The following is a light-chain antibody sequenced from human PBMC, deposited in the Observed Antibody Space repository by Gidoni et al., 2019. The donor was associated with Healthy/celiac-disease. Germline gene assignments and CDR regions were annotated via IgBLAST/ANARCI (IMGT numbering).Light chain of an antibody. Sequence: AIRMTQSPSSLSASTGDRVTITCRASQGISSYLAWYQQKPGKAPKLLIYAASTLQSGVPSRFSGSGSGTDFTLTISCLQSADFATYYCQQYYSYPLTFGGGTKVEIK. V-gene: IGKV1-8*01. CDR1: QGISSY. CDR3: QQYYSYPLT. J-gene: IGKJ4*01. CDR2: AAS.